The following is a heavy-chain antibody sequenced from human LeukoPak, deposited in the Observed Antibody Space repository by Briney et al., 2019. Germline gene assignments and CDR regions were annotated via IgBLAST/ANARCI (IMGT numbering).Heavy chain of an antibody. D-gene: IGHD2-8*01. Sequence: GGSLRLSCAASGFTFSSYSMNWVRQAPGRGLEWVSSISSSSSYIYYADSVKGRFTISRDNAKNSLYLQMSSLRAEDTAVYYCARVYGTNGLAPFDIWGQGTMVTVSS. V-gene: IGHV3-21*01. CDR2: ISSSSSYI. CDR1: GFTFSSYS. J-gene: IGHJ3*02. CDR3: ARVYGTNGLAPFDI.